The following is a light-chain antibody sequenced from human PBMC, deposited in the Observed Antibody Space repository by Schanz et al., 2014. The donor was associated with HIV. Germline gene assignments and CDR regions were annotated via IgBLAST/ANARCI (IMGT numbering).Light chain of an antibody. CDR3: CSYTGSGTLV. Sequence: QSVLIQPASVSGSPGQSITISCTGTSSDIGAYNYVSWYQQHPGKAPKLMIYDVSNRPSGVSNRFSGSKSGNTASLTISGLQADDEADYYCCSYTGSGTLVFGGGTKLTVL. J-gene: IGLJ2*01. CDR2: DVS. CDR1: SSDIGAYNY. V-gene: IGLV2-14*03.